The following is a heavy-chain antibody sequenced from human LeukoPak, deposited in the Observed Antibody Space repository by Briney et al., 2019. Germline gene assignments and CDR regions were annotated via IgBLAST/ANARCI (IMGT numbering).Heavy chain of an antibody. D-gene: IGHD2-15*01. CDR3: ARAAYCSGGSCSTHPYFDY. J-gene: IGHJ4*02. CDR1: GYTFSSYA. V-gene: IGHV1-18*01. CDR2: ISAYNGNT. Sequence: ASVKVSCKASGYTFSSYAMSWVRQAPGQGLEWMGWISAYNGNTNYAQKLQGRVTMTRDMSTSTVYMELSSLRSEDTAVYYCARAAYCSGGSCSTHPYFDYWGQGTLVTVSS.